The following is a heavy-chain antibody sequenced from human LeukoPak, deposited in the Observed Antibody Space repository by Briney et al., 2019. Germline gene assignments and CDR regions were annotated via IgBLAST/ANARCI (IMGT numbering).Heavy chain of an antibody. V-gene: IGHV3-23*01. Sequence: GGSLTLFCAASGFPFSSYAMSWVRQAPGKGLEWVSAISGSGGSTYYADSVKGRFTISRDNSKNTLYLQMNSLRAEDTAVYYCAKGLSGSGSPPGVYWGQGTLVTVSS. CDR1: GFPFSSYA. CDR3: AKGLSGSGSPPGVY. D-gene: IGHD3-10*01. J-gene: IGHJ4*02. CDR2: ISGSGGST.